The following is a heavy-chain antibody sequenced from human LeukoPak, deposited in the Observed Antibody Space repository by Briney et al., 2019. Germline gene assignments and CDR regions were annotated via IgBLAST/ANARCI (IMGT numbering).Heavy chain of an antibody. V-gene: IGHV4-34*01. Sequence: SETLSLTCAVYGGSFCGHYWSWIRDPPGEGLEWIGELNHSESTNYNLPLKSRVTISVDTSKNQFSLKLSSVTAADTAVYYCARTRRSVVVVAANVFHYYYYMDVWGKGTTVTVSS. CDR3: ARTRRSVVVVAANVFHYYYYMDV. D-gene: IGHD2-15*01. CDR1: GGSFCGHY. J-gene: IGHJ6*03. CDR2: LNHSEST.